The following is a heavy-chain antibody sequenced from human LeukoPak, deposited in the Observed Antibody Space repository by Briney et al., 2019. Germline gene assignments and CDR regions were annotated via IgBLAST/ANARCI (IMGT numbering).Heavy chain of an antibody. CDR1: GGSISSGSYY. CDR2: IYTSGST. J-gene: IGHJ6*03. CDR3: ARSAGDIVVVPAAKYYMDV. D-gene: IGHD2-2*01. V-gene: IGHV4-61*02. Sequence: SETLSLTCTVSGGSISSGSYYWSWIRQPAGKGLEWIGRIYTSGSTNYNPSLKSRVTISVDTSKNQLSLKLSSVTAADTAVYYCARSAGDIVVVPAAKYYMDVWGKGTTVTISS.